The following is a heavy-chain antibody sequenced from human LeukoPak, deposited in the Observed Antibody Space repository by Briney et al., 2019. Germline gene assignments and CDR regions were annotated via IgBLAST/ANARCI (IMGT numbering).Heavy chain of an antibody. V-gene: IGHV4-34*01. CDR1: GGSFSGYY. CDR3: ARRSGWRYAFDI. CDR2: INHSGST. D-gene: IGHD6-19*01. J-gene: IGHJ3*02. Sequence: SETLSLTCAVYGGSFSGYYWSWIRQPPGKGLEWIGEINHSGSTNYNPSLKSRVTISVDTSKNQFSLKLSSVTAADTAVYYCARRSGWRYAFDIWGQGTMVTVSS.